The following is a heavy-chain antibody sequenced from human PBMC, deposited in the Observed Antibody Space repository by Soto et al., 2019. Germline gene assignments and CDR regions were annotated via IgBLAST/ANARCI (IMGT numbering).Heavy chain of an antibody. V-gene: IGHV4-4*07. CDR3: AGGSPYSSYGDYVRWFAP. J-gene: IGHJ5*02. D-gene: IGHD4-17*01. CDR1: GGSISSYY. Sequence: QVQLQESGPGLVKPSETLSLTCTVSGGSISSYYWSWIRQPAGKGLEWIGRIYTSGSTNYNPSLNSRVTRSEDTSKNQFSLKLRSVTAADRAVFYCAGGSPYSSYGDYVRWFAPWGQGPLVTVSS. CDR2: IYTSGST.